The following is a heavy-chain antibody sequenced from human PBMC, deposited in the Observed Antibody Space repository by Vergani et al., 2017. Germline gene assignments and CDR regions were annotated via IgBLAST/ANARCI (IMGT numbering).Heavy chain of an antibody. J-gene: IGHJ4*02. V-gene: IGHV1-69-2*01. Sequence: EVQLVESGGGLVKPGGSLRLSCAASGFTFTDYYIHWVQQAPGKGLEWMGLVDPEYGETIYTEKFQGRVTITADTSTDTAYMELSSLRSEDTAVYYCATDWGLGGSCYHWGQGTLVSVSS. CDR1: GFTFTDYY. D-gene: IGHD2-15*01. CDR2: VDPEYGET. CDR3: ATDWGLGGSCYH.